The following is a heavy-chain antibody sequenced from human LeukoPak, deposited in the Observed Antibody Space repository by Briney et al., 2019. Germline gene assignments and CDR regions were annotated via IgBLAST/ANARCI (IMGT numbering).Heavy chain of an antibody. CDR2: IYYSGST. J-gene: IGHJ4*02. D-gene: IGHD5-12*01. CDR1: GGSISSYY. CDR3: ARYGYSGYDLMATEYYFDY. V-gene: IGHV4-59*08. Sequence: PSETLSLTCTVSGGSISSYYWSWIRQPPGRGLEWIGYIYYSGSTNYNPSLKSRVTISVDTSKNQFSLKLSPVTAADTAVYYCARYGYSGYDLMATEYYFDYWGQGTLVTVSS.